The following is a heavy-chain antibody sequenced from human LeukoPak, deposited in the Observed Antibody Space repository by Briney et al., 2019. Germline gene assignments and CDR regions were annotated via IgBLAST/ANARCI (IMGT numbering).Heavy chain of an antibody. D-gene: IGHD2-2*01. V-gene: IGHV4-30-4*01. CDR3: ASHIVVVPAAIHPVDY. Sequence: SETLSLTCTVSGGSISSGDYYWSWIRQPPGTGLEWIGYIYYSGSTYYNPSLKSRVTITVDTSKNQFSLKLSSVTAADTPVYYCASHIVVVPAAIHPVDYWGQGTLVTVSS. CDR2: IYYSGST. CDR1: GGSISSGDYY. J-gene: IGHJ4*02.